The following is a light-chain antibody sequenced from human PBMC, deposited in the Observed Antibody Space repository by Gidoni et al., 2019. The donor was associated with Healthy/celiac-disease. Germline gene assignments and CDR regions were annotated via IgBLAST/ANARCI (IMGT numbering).Light chain of an antibody. CDR2: EGS. J-gene: IGLJ2*01. Sequence: QSALTQPASESGSPGQSITIPCTGTSSDVGSYNLVSWYQQHPGKAPKLMIYEGSKRPSGVSNRFSGSKSGNTASLTISGLQAEDEADYYCCSYAGSHVVFGGGTKLTVL. CDR1: SSDVGSYNL. V-gene: IGLV2-23*01. CDR3: CSYAGSHVV.